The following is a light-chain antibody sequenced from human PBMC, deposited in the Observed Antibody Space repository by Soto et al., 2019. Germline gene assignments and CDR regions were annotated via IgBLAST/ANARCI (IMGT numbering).Light chain of an antibody. V-gene: IGLV2-14*03. Sequence: QSALTQPASVSGSPGQSITISRTGTSSDVGAYDFVSWYQQHPDKAPKLMIYEVSNRPSGVSNRFSGSKSVNTATLTISWFQAEDEADYYCSSYTSSSTRVFGTGTKVTVL. CDR2: EVS. J-gene: IGLJ1*01. CDR3: SSYTSSSTRV. CDR1: SSDVGAYDF.